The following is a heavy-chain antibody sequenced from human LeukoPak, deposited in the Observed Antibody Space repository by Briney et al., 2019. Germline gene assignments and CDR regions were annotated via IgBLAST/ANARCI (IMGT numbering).Heavy chain of an antibody. CDR1: GFTFSSYG. CDR3: ARAPSEIGGYYPEYFRH. V-gene: IGHV3-30*02. Sequence: GGSLRLSCAASGFTFSSYGMHWVRQAPGKGLEWVAFIRYDGSNKYYADSVKGRFTISRDNAKNTVSLQMNSLRAEDTGVYYCARAPSEIGGYYPEYFRHWGQGTLVTVSS. D-gene: IGHD3-22*01. J-gene: IGHJ1*01. CDR2: IRYDGSNK.